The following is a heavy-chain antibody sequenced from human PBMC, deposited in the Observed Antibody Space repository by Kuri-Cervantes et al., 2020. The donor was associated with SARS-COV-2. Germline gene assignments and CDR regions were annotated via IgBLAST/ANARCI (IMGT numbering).Heavy chain of an antibody. Sequence: GESLKISCAASGFTFSSYSMNWVRQAPGKGLEWVSYISSNSNTIYYADSVKGRFTISRDNAKNSLYVQMNSLRVEDTAVYYCARDRRGDYWGQGTLVTVSS. V-gene: IGHV3-48*01. CDR3: ARDRRGDY. D-gene: IGHD3-10*01. CDR2: ISSNSNTI. J-gene: IGHJ4*02. CDR1: GFTFSSYS.